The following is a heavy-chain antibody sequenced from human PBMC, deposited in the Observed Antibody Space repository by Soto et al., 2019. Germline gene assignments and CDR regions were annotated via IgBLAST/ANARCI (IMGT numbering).Heavy chain of an antibody. Sequence: QLQLQESGPGLVKPSETLSLTCTVSVGSISSSSYYWGWIRQPPGKGLEWIGSIYYSGSTYYNPSLKSRVTISGDTSKNQFSLKLSSVTAADTAVYYCARFDFDWLLGFDYWGQGTLVTVSS. CDR1: VGSISSSSYY. CDR3: ARFDFDWLLGFDY. J-gene: IGHJ4*02. D-gene: IGHD3-9*01. V-gene: IGHV4-39*01. CDR2: IYYSGST.